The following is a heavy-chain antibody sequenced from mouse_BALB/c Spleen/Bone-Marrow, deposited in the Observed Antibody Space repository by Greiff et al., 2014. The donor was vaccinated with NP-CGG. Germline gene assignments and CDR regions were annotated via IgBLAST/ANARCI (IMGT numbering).Heavy chain of an antibody. V-gene: IGHV1-14*01. J-gene: IGHJ2*01. CDR3: AREGVDYFDY. CDR1: GYTFTSYV. CDR2: INPYNDAT. Sequence: VQLKESGPELVKPGASVKMSCKASGYTFTSYVIHWVKQKPGQGLEWIGYINPYNDATKFNERFKGKATLTSDKSSSTAYMVLSSLTSEGSAVYYCAREGVDYFDYWGQGTTLTVSS.